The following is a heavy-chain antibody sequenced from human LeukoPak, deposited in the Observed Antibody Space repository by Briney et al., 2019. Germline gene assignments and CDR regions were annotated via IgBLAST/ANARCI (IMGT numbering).Heavy chain of an antibody. Sequence: ASVKVSCKASGYTFTGYYMHWVRQAPGQGLEWMGWINPNSGGTNYAQKFQGRVTMTRDTSISTAYMELSRLRSDDTAVYYCARASLTYYYDSSGYYPEPYYFDYWGQGTLVTVSS. CDR2: INPNSGGT. J-gene: IGHJ4*02. D-gene: IGHD3-22*01. V-gene: IGHV1-2*02. CDR3: ARASLTYYYDSSGYYPEPYYFDY. CDR1: GYTFTGYY.